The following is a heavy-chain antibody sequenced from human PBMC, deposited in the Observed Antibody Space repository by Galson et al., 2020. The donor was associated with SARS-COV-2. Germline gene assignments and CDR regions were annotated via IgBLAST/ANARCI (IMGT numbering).Heavy chain of an antibody. Sequence: GESLKISCAASGFTFSDYYMSWIRQAPGKGLEWVSYISSSGSTIYYADSVKGRFTISRDNAKNSLYLQMNSLRAEDTAVYYCARVDYYDSSGYYDTYKPWDYYGMDVWGQGTTVTVSS. D-gene: IGHD3-22*01. CDR1: GFTFSDYY. V-gene: IGHV3-11*01. J-gene: IGHJ6*02. CDR3: ARVDYYDSSGYYDTYKPWDYYGMDV. CDR2: ISSSGSTI.